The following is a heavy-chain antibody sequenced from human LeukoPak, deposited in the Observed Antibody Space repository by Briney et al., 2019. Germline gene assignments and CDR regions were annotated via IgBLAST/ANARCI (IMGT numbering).Heavy chain of an antibody. CDR3: ARDLGQYYDTSDNWFDP. J-gene: IGHJ5*02. V-gene: IGHV3-74*01. CDR2: INSDGINT. CDR1: GFTFSSYW. D-gene: IGHD3-22*01. Sequence: GGSRRLSCAASGFTFSSYWMHWVRQAPGKGLVWVSRINSDGINTSYADSVKGRFTISRDNAKNTLNLQMNSLRAEDTAVYYCARDLGQYYDTSDNWFDPWGQGTLVTVSS.